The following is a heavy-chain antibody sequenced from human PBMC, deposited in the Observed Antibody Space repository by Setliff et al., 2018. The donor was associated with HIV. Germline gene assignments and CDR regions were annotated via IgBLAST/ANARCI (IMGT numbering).Heavy chain of an antibody. CDR3: ARAPPRITIFGVVVSSDYYNYYMDV. J-gene: IGHJ6*03. Sequence: ASVKVSCKASGYTFTNYAMNWVRQAPGQGLEWMGWINTNTGNPTYAQGFTGRFVFSLDTSVSTAFLQISSLQAEDTAVCYCARAPPRITIFGVVVSSDYYNYYMDVWGKGNTVTVSS. CDR1: GYTFTNYA. V-gene: IGHV7-4-1*02. CDR2: INTNTGNP. D-gene: IGHD3-3*01.